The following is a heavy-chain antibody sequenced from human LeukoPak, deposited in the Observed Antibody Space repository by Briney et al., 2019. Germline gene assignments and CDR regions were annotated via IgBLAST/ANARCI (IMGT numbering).Heavy chain of an antibody. Sequence: PGGSLRLSCAASGFTLNSYAMSWVRQAPGKGLEWVSDIGISGGRTYYAKSVKGRFTISRDDSKDTLYLHMDSLRAEDTAVYYCAKQTSATCYSHIDYWGQGTLVTVSS. CDR2: IGISGGRT. V-gene: IGHV3-23*01. D-gene: IGHD2-2*01. CDR3: AKQTSATCYSHIDY. J-gene: IGHJ4*02. CDR1: GFTLNSYA.